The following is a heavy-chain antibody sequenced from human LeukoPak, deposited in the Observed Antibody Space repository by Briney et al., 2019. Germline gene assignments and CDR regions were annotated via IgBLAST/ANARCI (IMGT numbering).Heavy chain of an antibody. CDR2: INGDGTST. D-gene: IGHD5-12*01. CDR1: GFTFSSDW. J-gene: IGHJ4*02. CDR3: VTSRSGYYGFFDY. V-gene: IGHV3-74*01. Sequence: PGGSLRLSCAASGFTFSSDWMHWVRQVPGKGLVWVSRINGDGTSTSYSDSVKGRFTISRDNAKNTLYLQMNRLRAEDTAVYYCVTSRSGYYGFFDYWGQGTLVTVSS.